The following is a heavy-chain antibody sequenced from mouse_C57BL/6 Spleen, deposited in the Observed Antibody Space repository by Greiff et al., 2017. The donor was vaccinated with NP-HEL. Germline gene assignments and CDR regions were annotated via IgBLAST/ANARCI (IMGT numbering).Heavy chain of an antibody. V-gene: IGHV1-61*01. D-gene: IGHD1-1*01. CDR2: IYPSDSET. Sequence: QVQLQQSGAELVRPGSSVKLSCKASGYTFTSYWMDWVKQRPGQGLEWIGNIYPSDSETHYNQKFKDKATLTVDESSSTAYMQLSSLTSEDSAVYYCARGDYYGSSHGDAMDYWGQGTSVTVSS. J-gene: IGHJ4*01. CDR1: GYTFTSYW. CDR3: ARGDYYGSSHGDAMDY.